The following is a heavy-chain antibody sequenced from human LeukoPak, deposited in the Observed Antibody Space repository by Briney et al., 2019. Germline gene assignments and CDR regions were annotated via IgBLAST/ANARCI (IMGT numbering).Heavy chain of an antibody. CDR1: GGTFSSYA. CDR2: IIPIFGTS. J-gene: IGHJ6*02. V-gene: IGHV1-69*13. Sequence: ASVKVSCKASGGTFSSYAISWVRQAPGQGLEWMGGIIPIFGTSNYAQKFQGRVTITADESTSTAYMELSSLRSEDTAVYYCATGRYYYDSSGERPYYYYGMDVWGQGTTVTVSS. CDR3: ATGRYYYDSSGERPYYYYGMDV. D-gene: IGHD3-22*01.